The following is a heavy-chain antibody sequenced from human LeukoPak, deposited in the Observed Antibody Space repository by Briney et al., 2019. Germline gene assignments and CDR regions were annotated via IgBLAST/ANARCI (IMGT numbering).Heavy chain of an antibody. V-gene: IGHV3-30*03. CDR3: ARSIYPGSGMDV. J-gene: IGHJ6*02. CDR1: GFTFSSYG. Sequence: GGSLRVSCAASGFTFSSYGMHWVRQAPGKGLEWVAVISYDGSNKYYADSVRGRFTISRDNSKNTLYLQMNSLRAEDTAVYYYARSIYPGSGMDVWGQGTTVTVSS. CDR2: ISYDGSNK. D-gene: IGHD3-10*01.